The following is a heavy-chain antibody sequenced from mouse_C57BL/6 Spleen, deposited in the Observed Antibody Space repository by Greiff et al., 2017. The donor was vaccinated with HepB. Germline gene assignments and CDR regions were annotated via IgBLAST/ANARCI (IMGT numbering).Heavy chain of an antibody. J-gene: IGHJ4*01. Sequence: QVQLQQPGAELVKPGASVKLSCKASGYTFTSYWMQWVKQRPGQGLEWIGEIDPSDSYTNYNQKFKGKATLTVDTSSSTAYMQLSSLTSEDSAVYYCARWASLRLYAMDYWGQGTSVTVSS. CDR3: ARWASLRLYAMDY. D-gene: IGHD1-1*01. CDR2: IDPSDSYT. CDR1: GYTFTSYW. V-gene: IGHV1-50*01.